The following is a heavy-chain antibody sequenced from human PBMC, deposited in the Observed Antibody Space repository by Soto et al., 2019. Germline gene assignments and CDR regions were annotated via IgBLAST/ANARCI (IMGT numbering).Heavy chain of an antibody. V-gene: IGHV3-33*01. CDR3: ARSYYYDSSGYYRSFFQH. J-gene: IGHJ1*01. D-gene: IGHD3-22*01. Sequence: GGSLRLSCAASGFTFSSYGMHWVRQAPGKGLEWVAVIWYDGSNKYYADSVKGRFTISRDNSKNTLYLQMNSLRAEDTDVYYCARSYYYDSSGYYRSFFQHWGQGTLVTVSS. CDR1: GFTFSSYG. CDR2: IWYDGSNK.